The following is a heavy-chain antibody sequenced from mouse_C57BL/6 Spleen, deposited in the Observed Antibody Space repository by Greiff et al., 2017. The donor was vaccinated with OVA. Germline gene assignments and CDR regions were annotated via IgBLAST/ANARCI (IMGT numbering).Heavy chain of an antibody. J-gene: IGHJ4*01. V-gene: IGHV5-12*01. CDR2: ISNGGGST. CDR1: GFTFSDYY. Sequence: DVKLVESGGGLVQPGGSLKLSCAASGFTFSDYYMYWVRQTPEKRLEWVAYISNGGGSTYYPDTVKGRFTISRDNAKNTLYLQMSRLKSEDTAMYYCARVYYSNYGGAMDYWGQGTSVTVSS. D-gene: IGHD2-5*01. CDR3: ARVYYSNYGGAMDY.